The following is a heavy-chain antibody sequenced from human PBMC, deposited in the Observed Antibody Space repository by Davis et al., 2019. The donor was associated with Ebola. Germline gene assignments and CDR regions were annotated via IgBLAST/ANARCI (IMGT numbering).Heavy chain of an antibody. V-gene: IGHV3-7*01. CDR3: ARDRNYGSGTPGDV. CDR2: IQQDGNEK. CDR1: GFIFSGNW. J-gene: IGHJ6*02. Sequence: PGGSLRLSCAASGFIFSGNWMSWVRQASGKGLEWVANIQQDGNEKYYVDSVKGRFTISRDNARNSLYLQMNNLRADDSAIYFCARDRNYGSGTPGDVWGQGTTVTVSS. D-gene: IGHD3-10*01.